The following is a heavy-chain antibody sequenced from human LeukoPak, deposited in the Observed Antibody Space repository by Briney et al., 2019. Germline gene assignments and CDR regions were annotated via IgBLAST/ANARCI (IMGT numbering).Heavy chain of an antibody. V-gene: IGHV4-61*08. CDR3: ARSPSPRSSWYNY. CDR1: GGSISSGGYY. J-gene: IGHJ4*02. D-gene: IGHD6-13*01. Sequence: PSETLSLTCTVSGGSISSGGYYWSWIRQPPGKGLEWIGYIYTSGSTNYNPSLKSRVTISVDTSKNQFSLKLSSVTAADTAVYYCARSPSPRSSWYNYWGQGTLVIVSS. CDR2: IYTSGST.